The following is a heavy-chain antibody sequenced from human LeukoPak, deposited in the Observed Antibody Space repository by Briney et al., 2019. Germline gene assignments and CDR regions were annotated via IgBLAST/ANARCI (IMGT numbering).Heavy chain of an antibody. CDR1: GXTFSSHV. D-gene: IGHD2-21*02. CDR2: ISVSGGGT. Sequence: GGSLRLSWAASGXTFSSHVVNWVRQAPGKGLEWVSCISVSGGGTYYADSVKGRFTISRDNSKNTLYLPMNSLRAEDTALYYCAKDRAYCGGDCYSPLDYWGQGTLVTVSS. CDR3: AKDRAYCGGDCYSPLDY. J-gene: IGHJ4*02. V-gene: IGHV3-23*01.